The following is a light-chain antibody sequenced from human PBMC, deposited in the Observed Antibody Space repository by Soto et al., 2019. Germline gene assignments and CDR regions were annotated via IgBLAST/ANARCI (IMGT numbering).Light chain of an antibody. CDR1: SSDVGGYNY. CDR3: SSYTTRNTLV. CDR2: DVR. J-gene: IGLJ2*01. V-gene: IGLV2-14*03. Sequence: QSALTQPASVSGSPGQSVTISCTGTSSDVGGYNYVSWYQQHPGRAPKVIIYDVRNRPSGVSDRFSGSKSGNTASLIIAGLQAEDEADYYCSSYTTRNTLVFGGGTKVTVL.